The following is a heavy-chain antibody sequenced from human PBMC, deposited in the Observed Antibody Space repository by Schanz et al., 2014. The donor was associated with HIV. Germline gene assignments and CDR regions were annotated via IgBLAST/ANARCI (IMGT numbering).Heavy chain of an antibody. CDR1: GFTLSSYS. V-gene: IGHV3-23*04. CDR2: ISGGGAGT. Sequence: EVQLVESGGGLVKPGGSLRLSCAASGFTLSSYSMNWVRQAPGKGLEWVSAISGGGAGTYYADSVKGRLTISRDNSKNTLYLQMNSLRAEDTAVYNCARGDAGDSLDHWGRGTLVTVSP. CDR3: ARGDAGDSLDH. J-gene: IGHJ4*02. D-gene: IGHD2-21*02.